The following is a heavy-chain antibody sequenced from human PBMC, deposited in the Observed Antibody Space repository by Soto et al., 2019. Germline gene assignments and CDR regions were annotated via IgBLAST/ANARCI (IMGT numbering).Heavy chain of an antibody. CDR2: ISGSGGST. CDR1: GFTSSSYA. D-gene: IGHD3-22*01. Sequence: EVQLLESGGGLVQPGGSLRLSCAASGFTSSSYAMSWVRQAPGKGLEWVSAISGSGGSTYYADSVKGRFTISRDNSKNTLYLQMNSLRAEDTAVYYCAKGQSGYYYLFDYWGQGTLVTVSS. CDR3: AKGQSGYYYLFDY. J-gene: IGHJ4*02. V-gene: IGHV3-23*01.